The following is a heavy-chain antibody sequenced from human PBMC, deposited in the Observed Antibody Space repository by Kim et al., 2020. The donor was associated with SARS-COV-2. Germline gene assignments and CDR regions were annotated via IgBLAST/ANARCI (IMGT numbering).Heavy chain of an antibody. Sequence: SHKSRVTMSVDTSKNQFSLKLSSVTVADTAVYYCARGPDILTGYLSLWYYWGQGTLVTVSS. V-gene: IGHV4-31*02. CDR3: ARGPDILTGYLSLWYY. D-gene: IGHD3-9*01. J-gene: IGHJ4*02.